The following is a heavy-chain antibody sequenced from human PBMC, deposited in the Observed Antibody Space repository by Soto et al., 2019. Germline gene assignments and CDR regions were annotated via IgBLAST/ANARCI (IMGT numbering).Heavy chain of an antibody. Sequence: QVQLVQSGAGVKKPGSPVKVSCKPSGGTFSSYTISWVRQAPGQGLEWMGRIIPTLGIANYAQKFQGRVTITADKSTSTAYMELSSLRSEDTAVYSCAIRYDYGDYWGQGSLVTVSS. J-gene: IGHJ4*02. V-gene: IGHV1-69*02. D-gene: IGHD5-12*01. CDR2: IIPTLGIA. CDR1: GGTFSSYT. CDR3: AIRYDYGDY.